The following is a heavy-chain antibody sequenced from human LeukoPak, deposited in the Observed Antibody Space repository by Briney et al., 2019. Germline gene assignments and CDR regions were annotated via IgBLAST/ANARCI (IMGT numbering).Heavy chain of an antibody. CDR1: EFTFSDYY. D-gene: IGHD6-13*01. V-gene: IGHV3-11*01. Sequence: GGSLRLSCAASEFTFSDYYMSWIRQAPGKGLEWVSYISYSGDTIYYADSVKGRFTVSRDNAKNSLYLQMNSLRVEDTAVYYCARLGIITAAGSNDYWGQGTLVTVSS. J-gene: IGHJ4*02. CDR3: ARLGIITAAGSNDY. CDR2: ISYSGDTI.